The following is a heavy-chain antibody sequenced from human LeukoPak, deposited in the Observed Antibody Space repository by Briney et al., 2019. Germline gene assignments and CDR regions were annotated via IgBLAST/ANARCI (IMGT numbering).Heavy chain of an antibody. D-gene: IGHD1-1*01. CDR1: GFTFSSYS. J-gene: IGHJ4*02. Sequence: GGSLRLSCAASGFTFSSYSMNWVRQAPGKGLEWVSSISSSSYIYYADSVKGRFTISRDNAKNSLYLQMNSLRAEDTAVYYCASGRKPATFDYWGQGTLVTVSS. CDR3: ASGRKPATFDY. V-gene: IGHV3-21*01. CDR2: ISSSSYI.